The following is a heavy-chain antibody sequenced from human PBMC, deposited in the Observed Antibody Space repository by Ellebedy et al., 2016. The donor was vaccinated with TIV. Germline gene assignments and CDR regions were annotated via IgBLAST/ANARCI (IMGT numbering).Heavy chain of an antibody. V-gene: IGHV3-48*02. CDR2: ISSSSSTI. CDR1: GFTFSSYS. J-gene: IGHJ4*02. D-gene: IGHD2-21*02. CDR3: TTGVVVTAIKTGIDY. Sequence: GESLKISCAASGFTFSSYSMNWVRQAPGKGLEWVSYISSSSSTIYYADSVKGRFTISRDNAKNSLYLQMNSLRDEDTAVYYCTTGVVVTAIKTGIDYWGQGTLVTVSS.